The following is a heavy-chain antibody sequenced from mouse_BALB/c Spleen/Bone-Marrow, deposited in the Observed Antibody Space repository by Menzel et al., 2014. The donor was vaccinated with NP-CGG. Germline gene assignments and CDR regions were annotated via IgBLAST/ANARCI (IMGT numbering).Heavy chain of an antibody. D-gene: IGHD2-1*01. CDR1: GFNIKDYY. CDR3: SYGNFAMDY. V-gene: IGHV14-4*02. CDR2: TDPENGDT. J-gene: IGHJ4*01. Sequence: EVQLQQSGAELVRSGASVKLSCTASGFNIKDYYMHWVKQRPEQGLEWIGWTDPENGDTEYAPKFQGKATMTADTSSNTAYLQLSSLTSEDTAVYYCSYGNFAMDYWGQGTSVTVSS.